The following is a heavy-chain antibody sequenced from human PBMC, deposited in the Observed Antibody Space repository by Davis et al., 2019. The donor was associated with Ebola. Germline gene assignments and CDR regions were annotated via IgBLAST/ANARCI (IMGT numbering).Heavy chain of an antibody. J-gene: IGHJ4*02. CDR1: GGTFSSYA. CDR3: ARQYCGGDCSSGLYYFDY. CDR2: IIPILGIA. Sequence: SVKVSCKASGGTFSSYAISWVRQAPGQGLEWMGRIIPILGIANYAQKFQGRVTITADKSTSTAYMELSSLRSEDTAVYYCARQYCGGDCSSGLYYFDYWGQGTLVTVSS. V-gene: IGHV1-69*04. D-gene: IGHD2-21*02.